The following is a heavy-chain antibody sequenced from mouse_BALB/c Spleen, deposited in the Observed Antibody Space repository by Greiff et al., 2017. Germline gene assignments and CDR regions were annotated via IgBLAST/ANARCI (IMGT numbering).Heavy chain of an antibody. CDR3: ARNYGNYEAMDY. CDR2: ISYSGST. J-gene: IGHJ4*01. Sequence: ESGPGLVKPSQSLSLTCTVTGYSITSDYAWNWIRQFPGNKLEWMGYISYSGSTSYNPSLKSRISITRDTSKNQFFLQLNSVTTEDTATYYCARNYGNYEAMDYWGQGTSVTVSS. CDR1: GYSITSDYA. V-gene: IGHV3-2*02. D-gene: IGHD2-1*01.